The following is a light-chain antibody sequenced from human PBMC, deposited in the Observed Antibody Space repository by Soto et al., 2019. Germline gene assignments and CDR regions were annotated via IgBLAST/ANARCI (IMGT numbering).Light chain of an antibody. Sequence: TQSPSTLSGSVGDRVTITCRASHSVTRYVAWYQQKPGQAPRLLISDASGRATGIPDRFSGSGSETDFSLTINRLEPEDFAVYFCQQYGSSPITFGQGTRLEIK. CDR1: HSVTRY. CDR2: DAS. V-gene: IGKV3-20*01. J-gene: IGKJ5*01. CDR3: QQYGSSPIT.